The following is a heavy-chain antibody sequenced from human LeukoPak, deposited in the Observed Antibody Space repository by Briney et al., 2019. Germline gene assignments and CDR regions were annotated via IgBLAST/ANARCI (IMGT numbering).Heavy chain of an antibody. CDR1: GFTFSSFS. CDR2: ISHDGSHK. J-gene: IGHJ4*02. Sequence: GGSLRLSCVASGFTFSSFSMHWVRQAPGNGLEWVAVISHDGSHKSYAVSVRGRFTISRDNSKNTLSLQMNTLRPEDTALFYCARDPNRLADYGGDYFDHWGQGTLVTVSS. D-gene: IGHD4-23*01. CDR3: ARDPNRLADYGGDYFDH. V-gene: IGHV3-30*04.